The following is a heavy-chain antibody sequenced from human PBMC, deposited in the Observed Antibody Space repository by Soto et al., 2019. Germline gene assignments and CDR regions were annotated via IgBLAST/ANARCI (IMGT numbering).Heavy chain of an antibody. CDR3: AKDLRSMATVTRGFDY. V-gene: IGHV3-23*01. Sequence: GGSLRLPCAASGFTFSSYAMSWVRQAPGMGLEWVSAISGSGGSTYYADSVKGRFTISRDKSKNTLYLQMNSLRAEDTAVYYSAKDLRSMATVTRGFDYWGQGTLVTVSS. J-gene: IGHJ4*02. CDR1: GFTFSSYA. CDR2: ISGSGGST. D-gene: IGHD4-17*01.